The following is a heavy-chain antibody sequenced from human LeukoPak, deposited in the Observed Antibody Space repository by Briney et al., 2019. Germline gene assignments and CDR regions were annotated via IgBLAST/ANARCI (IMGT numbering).Heavy chain of an antibody. D-gene: IGHD3-10*01. Sequence: HGRSLRLSCAASGFTFSIYGMHWVRQAPGKGLEWVTVICNDGSNKYYADSVKGRFTISRDNSKNTLYLQMNSLRAEDTAVYSCARASGPFDYWGQGTLVTVSS. CDR1: GFTFSIYG. CDR3: ARASGPFDY. J-gene: IGHJ4*02. V-gene: IGHV3-33*01. CDR2: ICNDGSNK.